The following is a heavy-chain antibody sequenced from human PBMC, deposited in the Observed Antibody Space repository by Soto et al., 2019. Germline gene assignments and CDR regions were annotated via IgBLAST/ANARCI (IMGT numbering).Heavy chain of an antibody. CDR2: IYYSGST. CDR3: ARGVSSSWVSDYYYGMDV. V-gene: IGHV4-59*01. CDR1: GGSISSYY. D-gene: IGHD6-13*01. J-gene: IGHJ6*02. Sequence: SETLSLTCTVSGGSISSYYWSWIRQPPGKGLEWIGYIYYSGSTNYNPSLKSRVTISVDTSKNQFSLKLSSVTAADTAVYYCARGVSSSWVSDYYYGMDVWGQGTTVTVSS.